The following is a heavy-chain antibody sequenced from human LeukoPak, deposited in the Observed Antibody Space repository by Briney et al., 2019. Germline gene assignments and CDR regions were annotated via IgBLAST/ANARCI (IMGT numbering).Heavy chain of an antibody. V-gene: IGHV3-11*01. J-gene: IGHJ4*02. D-gene: IGHD3-10*01. CDR3: ASGNYYGSGSYYGVGAYFDY. CDR2: INSRGSTI. Sequence: PVGALRLSRAASGFTFSDYYMSSIRPAPGKGLEWVSYINSRGSTIYYADSVKGRFTISRDNAKNSLYLQMNSLRAEDTAVYYCASGNYYGSGSYYGVGAYFDYWGQGTLVTVSS. CDR1: GFTFSDYY.